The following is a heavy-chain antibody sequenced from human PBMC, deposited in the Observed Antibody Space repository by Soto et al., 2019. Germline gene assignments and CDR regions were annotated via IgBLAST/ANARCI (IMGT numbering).Heavy chain of an antibody. D-gene: IGHD5-12*01. J-gene: IGHJ6*02. CDR3: TKGGYDLIYYFGMDV. CDR2: IYGSGSR. V-gene: IGHV3-53*01. Sequence: EVQLVESGGGVIQPGGSLRLSCAASGFSVTSNSINWIRQAPGRGLEWVSTIYGSGSRYYADSVQGRFSISRDNSKNSLYLQMNSLRAEDTALYYCTKGGYDLIYYFGMDVWGQGTTVTVSS. CDR1: GFSVTSNS.